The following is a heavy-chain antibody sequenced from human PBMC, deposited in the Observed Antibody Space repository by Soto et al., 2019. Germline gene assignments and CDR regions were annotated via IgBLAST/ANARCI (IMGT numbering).Heavy chain of an antibody. CDR3: ARDTRYSSGWSPYCFDC. CDR1: GGTFSSYA. J-gene: IGHJ4*02. Sequence: VQLVQSGAEVKKPGSSVKVSCKASGGTFSSYAISWVRQAPGQGLEWMGGIIPIFGTANYAQKFEGRVTITADEQPSTAYMELSSLRSEDTAVYYCARDTRYSSGWSPYCFDCWGQGTLVTVSS. D-gene: IGHD6-19*01. CDR2: IIPIFGTA. V-gene: IGHV1-69*19.